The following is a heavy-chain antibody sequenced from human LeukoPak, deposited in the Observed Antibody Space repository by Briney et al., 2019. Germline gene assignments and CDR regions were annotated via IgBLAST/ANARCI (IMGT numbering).Heavy chain of an antibody. D-gene: IGHD6-13*01. CDR2: IDPNSGGA. J-gene: IGHJ4*02. CDR3: ARDRHNSIWYGGNFDY. Sequence: WASVKVSCKASGYTFTGYYVHWVRQAPGQGLEWMGWIDPNSGGANYAQKFQGRVTMTRDTSISTAYLELSRLTSDDTAVFYCARDRHNSIWYGGNFDYWGQGTLVTVSS. CDR1: GYTFTGYY. V-gene: IGHV1-2*02.